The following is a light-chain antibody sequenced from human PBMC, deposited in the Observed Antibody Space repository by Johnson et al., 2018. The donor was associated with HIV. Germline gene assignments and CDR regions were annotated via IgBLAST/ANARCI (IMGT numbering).Light chain of an antibody. Sequence: QSVLTQPPSVSAAPGQKVTISCSGSSSNIGNNYVSWYQQLPGTAPKLLIYDNNKRPSGIPDRFSGSKSGTSATLAITGLQTGDEADYYCETWDTSLSAGVFGTGTQVTVL. CDR1: SSNIGNNY. V-gene: IGLV1-51*01. CDR2: DNN. CDR3: ETWDTSLSAGV. J-gene: IGLJ1*01.